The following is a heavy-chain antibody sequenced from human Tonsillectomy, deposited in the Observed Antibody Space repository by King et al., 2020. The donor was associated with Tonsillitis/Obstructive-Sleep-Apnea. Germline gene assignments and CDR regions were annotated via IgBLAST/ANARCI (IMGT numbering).Heavy chain of an antibody. CDR2: IYWDDDK. J-gene: IGHJ3*02. CDR3: ASRRTTIAFDI. CDR1: GFSLSTTGVG. V-gene: IGHV2-5*02. Sequence: ITLKESGPTLVKPTQTITLTCTLSGFSLSTTGVGVGWIRQPPGKALEWLALIYWDDDKRYSPSLKTRLTITKDTSKNQVVLTMTNMDPVDTATYYCASRRTTIAFDIGGQGTLVTVSS. D-gene: IGHD4-11*01.